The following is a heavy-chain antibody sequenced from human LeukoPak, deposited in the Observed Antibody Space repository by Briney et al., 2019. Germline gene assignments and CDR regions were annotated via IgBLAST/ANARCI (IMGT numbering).Heavy chain of an antibody. CDR1: GGSISSGSYY. CDR3: ARGYGESYFDY. CDR2: IYTSGST. D-gene: IGHD4-17*01. J-gene: IGHJ4*02. Sequence: SQTLSLTCTVSGGSISSGSYYWSWIRQPAGKGLEWIGHIYTSGSTNYNPSLKSRVTISVDTSKNQFSLKLSSVTAADTGVYYCARGYGESYFDYWGQGTLVTVSS. V-gene: IGHV4-61*09.